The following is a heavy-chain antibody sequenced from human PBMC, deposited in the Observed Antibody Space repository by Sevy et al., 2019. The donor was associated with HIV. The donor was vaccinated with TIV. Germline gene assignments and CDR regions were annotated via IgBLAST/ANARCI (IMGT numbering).Heavy chain of an antibody. D-gene: IGHD5-18*01. CDR2: ISYDGSNK. CDR1: GFTFSSYA. J-gene: IGHJ6*02. Sequence: GGSLRLSCAAPGFTFSSYAMHWVRQAPGKGLEWVAVISYDGSNKYYADSVKGRFTISRDNSKNTLYLQMNSLRAEDTAVYYCASHPVDTAMVDVYYYYGMDVWGQGTTVTVSS. CDR3: ASHPVDTAMVDVYYYYGMDV. V-gene: IGHV3-30-3*01.